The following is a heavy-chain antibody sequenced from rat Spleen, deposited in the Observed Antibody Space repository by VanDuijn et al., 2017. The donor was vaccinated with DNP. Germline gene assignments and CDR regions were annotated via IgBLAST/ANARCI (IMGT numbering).Heavy chain of an antibody. CDR1: GFTFSSFP. D-gene: IGHD4-2*01. Sequence: EVQLVESGGGLVQPGRSMKLSCAASGFTFSSFPMAWLRQAPTKGLAWVGTISTSGGSTYYRDSVKGRFTISRDNAKSTLYLQMESLRSEDTATYYCARWSDYFDYWGQGVMVTVSS. CDR3: ARWSDYFDY. V-gene: IGHV5-46*01. CDR2: ISTSGGST. J-gene: IGHJ2*01.